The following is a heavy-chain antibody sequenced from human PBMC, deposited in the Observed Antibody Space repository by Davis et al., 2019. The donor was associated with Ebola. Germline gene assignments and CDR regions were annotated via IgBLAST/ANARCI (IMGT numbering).Heavy chain of an antibody. V-gene: IGHV3-21*01. Sequence: GESLKIPCSAPGFRFYDYWMHWVRQAPGKGLEWVSSISSSSSYIYYADSVKGRFTVSRDNAKNSLYLQMNSLRAEDTAVYYCVRDPALVVTGGGWFFGLWGRGTLVTVSS. CDR3: VRDPALVVTGGGWFFGL. J-gene: IGHJ2*01. CDR1: GFRFYDYW. D-gene: IGHD2-21*02. CDR2: ISSSSSYI.